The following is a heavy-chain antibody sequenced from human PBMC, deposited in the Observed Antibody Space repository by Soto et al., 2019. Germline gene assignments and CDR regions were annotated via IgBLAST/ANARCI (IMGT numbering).Heavy chain of an antibody. D-gene: IGHD4-4*01. CDR3: ARHPATSVTYFYGMDV. Sequence: SETLSLTCTVSGGSVSSSSFFWGWIRQSPGKGLEWIGSIYYSGTTYYNPSLKSRVTISVGTSKSQFSLKVSSVTAADTAVYYCARHPATSVTYFYGMDVWGQGTTVTVSS. V-gene: IGHV4-39*01. CDR1: GGSVSSSSFF. CDR2: IYYSGTT. J-gene: IGHJ6*02.